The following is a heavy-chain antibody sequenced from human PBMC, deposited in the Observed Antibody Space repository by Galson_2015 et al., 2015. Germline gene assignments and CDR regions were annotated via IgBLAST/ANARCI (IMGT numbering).Heavy chain of an antibody. CDR2: MNPNSGNT. J-gene: IGHJ4*02. D-gene: IGHD6-6*01. Sequence: SVKVSCKASGYTFTSYDINWVRQATGQGLEWMGWMNPNSGNTGYAQKFQGRVTMTRNTSISIAYMELSSLRSEDTAVYYCARYELAARSFDYWGQGTLATASS. CDR3: ARYELAARSFDY. V-gene: IGHV1-8*01. CDR1: GYTFTSYD.